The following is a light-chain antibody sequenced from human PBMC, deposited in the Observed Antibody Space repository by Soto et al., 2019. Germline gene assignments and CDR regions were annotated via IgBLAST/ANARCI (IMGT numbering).Light chain of an antibody. Sequence: DIQMTQSPSSLSAFAGDRVTISCQASQNIHRFLNWYQQRPGNAPKLLIYAASNLQSGVPSRFSGGGSGADFSLTISNLQPEDFGSYFCQQTYIAPWTFGQGTRVEI. J-gene: IGKJ1*01. CDR1: QNIHRF. CDR2: AAS. V-gene: IGKV1-39*01. CDR3: QQTYIAPWT.